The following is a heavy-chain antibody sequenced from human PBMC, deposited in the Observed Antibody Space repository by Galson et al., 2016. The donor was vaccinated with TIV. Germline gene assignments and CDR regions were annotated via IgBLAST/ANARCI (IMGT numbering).Heavy chain of an antibody. V-gene: IGHV3-7*01. CDR1: GYSISSGHY. D-gene: IGHD5-24*01. J-gene: IGHJ4*02. CDR3: ARWRGRQSEFDS. Sequence: ETLSLTCGVSGYSISSGHYWGWVRQAPGTGLEWVASMKEEGTEQYNVNAVKGRFTISRDGAGNSVYLQMNSLGVEDTAVYFCARWRGRQSEFDSWGQGTLVTVSA. CDR2: MKEEGTEQ.